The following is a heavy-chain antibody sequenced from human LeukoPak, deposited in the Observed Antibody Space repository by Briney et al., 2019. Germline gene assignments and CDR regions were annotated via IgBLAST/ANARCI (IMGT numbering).Heavy chain of an antibody. J-gene: IGHJ3*01. V-gene: IGHV5-51*01. CDR1: GYIFTTYW. CDR2: IYPGDSDT. D-gene: IGHD1-1*01. CDR3: ARRGNLWNFDF. Sequence: GESLKISCRGSGYIFTTYWIGWVRQTPGKGLEWMGIIYPGDSDTRYSPSFQGQVTISADKSISTAYLEWSSLQASDTAMYYCARRGNLWNFDFWGLGTMVTVSS.